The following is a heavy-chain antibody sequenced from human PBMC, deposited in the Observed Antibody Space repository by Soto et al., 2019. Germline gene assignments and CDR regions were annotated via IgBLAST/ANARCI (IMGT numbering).Heavy chain of an antibody. D-gene: IGHD5-18*01. Sequence: EVQLVESGGGLVQPGESLTLSCAASGFTFSSYWMHWVRQAPGKGLVWVSRIKTDGSGTYYADSVQGRFTISRDNAKNTLYLQMNSLRVEDTAVYVCAMGDGDRFDGNGYLGRHWGQGTLVTVSS. CDR3: AMGDGDRFDGNGYLGRH. J-gene: IGHJ4*02. CDR1: GFTFSSYW. V-gene: IGHV3-74*01. CDR2: IKTDGSGT.